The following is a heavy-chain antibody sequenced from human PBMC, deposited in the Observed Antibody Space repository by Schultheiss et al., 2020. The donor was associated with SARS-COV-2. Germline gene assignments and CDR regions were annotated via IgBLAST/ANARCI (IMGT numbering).Heavy chain of an antibody. D-gene: IGHD3-22*01. V-gene: IGHV4-34*01. CDR1: GGSFSGYY. J-gene: IGHJ3*01. Sequence: SETLSLTCAVYGGSFSGYYWSWIRQPPGKGLEWIGEINHSGSTNYNPSLKSRVTIAVDTSKYQFSLKLSSVTAADTAVYYCARDSGVTSYCDNDAFDFWGHGTMVTVSS. CDR3: ARDSGVTSYCDNDAFDF. CDR2: INHSGST.